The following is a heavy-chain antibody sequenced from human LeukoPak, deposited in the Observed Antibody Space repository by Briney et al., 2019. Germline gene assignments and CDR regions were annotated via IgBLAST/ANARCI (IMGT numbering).Heavy chain of an antibody. J-gene: IGHJ6*03. CDR1: EFTFVRYA. CDR2: ISSSSFKI. CDR3: VRDPSYGSSWYYYMDV. D-gene: IGHD6-13*01. Sequence: GGSLRLSCAASEFTFVRYAMNWVRQAPGKGLEWVSYISSSSFKIGYADSVKGRFTISRDNSKNSLYLQMDSLRVEDAAVYYCVRDPSYGSSWYYYMDVWGKGTTVTVSS. V-gene: IGHV3-48*04.